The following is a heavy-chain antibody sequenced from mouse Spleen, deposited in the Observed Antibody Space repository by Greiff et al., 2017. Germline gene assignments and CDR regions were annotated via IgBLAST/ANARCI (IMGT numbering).Heavy chain of an antibody. CDR3: ARWLLPNYYAMDY. D-gene: IGHD2-3*01. Sequence: VKLQESGAELMKPGASVKISCKATGYTFSSYWIEWVKQRPGHGLEWIGEILPGSGSTNYNEKFKGKATFTADTSSNTAYMQLSSLTSEDSAVYYCARWLLPNYYAMDYWGQGTSVTVSS. CDR2: ILPGSGST. J-gene: IGHJ4*01. V-gene: IGHV1-9*01. CDR1: GYTFSSYW.